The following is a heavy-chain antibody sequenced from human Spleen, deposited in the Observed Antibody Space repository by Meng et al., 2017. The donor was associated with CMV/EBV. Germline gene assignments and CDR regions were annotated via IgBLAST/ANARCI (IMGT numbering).Heavy chain of an antibody. CDR3: AGFGVTITNGLDV. CDR1: GFNFDDYG. D-gene: IGHD3-3*01. V-gene: IGHV3-20*04. Sequence: GGSLRLSCAASGFNFDDYGMSWVRQAPGKGLQWVSNINWNGGSTAYADSVKGRFTISRDNAKNSVYLHISSLRVEDTAVYYCAGFGVTITNGLDVWGQGTTVTVSS. J-gene: IGHJ6*02. CDR2: INWNGGST.